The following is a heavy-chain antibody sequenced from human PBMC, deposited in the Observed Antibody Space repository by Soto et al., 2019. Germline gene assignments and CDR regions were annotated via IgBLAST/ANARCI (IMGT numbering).Heavy chain of an antibody. CDR2: IYSGGST. Sequence: EVQLVESGGGLVQPGGSLRLSCAASGFTVSSNYMSWVRQAPGKGLEWVSVIYSGGSTYYADSVKDRFTISRHNSKNTLYLQMNSLRAEDTAVYYCARSGHYYGSGSSGMDVWGQGTTVTVSS. V-gene: IGHV3-53*04. CDR1: GFTVSSNY. D-gene: IGHD3-10*01. J-gene: IGHJ6*02. CDR3: ARSGHYYGSGSSGMDV.